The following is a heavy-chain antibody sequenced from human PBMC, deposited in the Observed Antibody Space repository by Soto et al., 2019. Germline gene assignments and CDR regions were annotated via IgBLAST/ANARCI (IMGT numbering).Heavy chain of an antibody. J-gene: IGHJ4*02. CDR3: ASELVAAAATYFDY. D-gene: IGHD2-2*01. V-gene: IGHV3-30*03. CDR2: ISYDGSNK. Sequence: GGSLGLSCAASGFTFSSYGMHWVRQAPGKGLEWVAVISYDGSNKYYADSVKGRFTISRDNSKNTLYLQMNSLRAEDTAVYYCASELVAAAATYFDYWGQGTLVTVSS. CDR1: GFTFSSYG.